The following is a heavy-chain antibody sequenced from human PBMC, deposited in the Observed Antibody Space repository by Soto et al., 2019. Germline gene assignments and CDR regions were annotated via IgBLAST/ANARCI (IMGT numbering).Heavy chain of an antibody. V-gene: IGHV3-7*01. J-gene: IGHJ6*02. CDR3: ARLGYSSSWYSRAYYYYYGMDV. CDR1: GFTFSSYW. CDR2: IKQDGSEK. Sequence: EVQLVESGGGLVQPGGSLRLSCAASGFTFSSYWMSWVRQAPGKGLEWVANIKQDGSEKYDVASVKGRFTISRDNAMSSRYLQMNSLRAEDTAVYYCARLGYSSSWYSRAYYYYYGMDVWGQGTTVTVSS. D-gene: IGHD6-13*01.